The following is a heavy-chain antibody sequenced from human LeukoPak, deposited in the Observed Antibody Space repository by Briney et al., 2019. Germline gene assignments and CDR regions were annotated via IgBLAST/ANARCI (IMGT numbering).Heavy chain of an antibody. V-gene: IGHV3-23*01. D-gene: IGHD3-16*01. J-gene: IGHJ4*02. CDR3: ARGSGQFDD. CDR1: GFTFSSYG. CDR2: ISGSGVNT. Sequence: GGTLRLSCAASGFTFSSYGMSWVRQAPGKGLEWVSGISGSGVNTYYADSVKGRFTISRDNSKNTLYLQMNSLRAEDTAVYYCARGSGQFDDWGQGTLVTVSS.